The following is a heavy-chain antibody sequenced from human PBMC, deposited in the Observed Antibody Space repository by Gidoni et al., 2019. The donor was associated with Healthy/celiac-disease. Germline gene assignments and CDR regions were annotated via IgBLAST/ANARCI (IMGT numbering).Heavy chain of an antibody. Sequence: QVQLVQSGAEVKKPGSSVKVSCKASGGTFSSYAISWVRQAPGQGLEWMGGIIPIFGTANYAQKYQGRVTITADKSTSTAYMELSSLRSEDTAVYYCARSQFIPYCTNGVSYEADFDIWGQGTMVTVSS. J-gene: IGHJ3*02. D-gene: IGHD2-8*01. V-gene: IGHV1-69*06. CDR2: IIPIFGTA. CDR1: GGTFSSYA. CDR3: ARSQFIPYCTNGVSYEADFDI.